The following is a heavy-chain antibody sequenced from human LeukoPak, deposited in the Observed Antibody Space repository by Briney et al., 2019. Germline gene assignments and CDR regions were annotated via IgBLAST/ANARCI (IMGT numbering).Heavy chain of an antibody. CDR2: ISGSGDNT. CDR1: GFTFSSYA. Sequence: GGSLRLSCAASGFTFSSYAMSWVRQAPGKGLEWVSGISGSGDNTYYADSVKGRFTISRDNSKNTLYVQVNSLGTEDTAAYYCAKGSYYDSSGSFYFDYWGQGTLVTVS. V-gene: IGHV3-23*01. CDR3: AKGSYYDSSGSFYFDY. J-gene: IGHJ4*02. D-gene: IGHD3-22*01.